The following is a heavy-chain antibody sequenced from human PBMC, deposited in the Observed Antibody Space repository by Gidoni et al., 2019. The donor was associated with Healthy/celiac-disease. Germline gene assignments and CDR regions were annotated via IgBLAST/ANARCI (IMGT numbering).Heavy chain of an antibody. J-gene: IGHJ4*02. Sequence: EVQLVESGGGLVQPGGSLRLSCAASGFTFSSYSMNWVRQAPGKGLEWVSYISSSSSTIYYADSVKGRFTISRDNAKNSLYLQMNSLRAEDTAVYYCARAFSLAVPSTVAPSYWGQGTLVTVSS. CDR2: ISSSSSTI. D-gene: IGHD6-19*01. CDR1: GFTFSSYS. V-gene: IGHV3-48*01. CDR3: ARAFSLAVPSTVAPSY.